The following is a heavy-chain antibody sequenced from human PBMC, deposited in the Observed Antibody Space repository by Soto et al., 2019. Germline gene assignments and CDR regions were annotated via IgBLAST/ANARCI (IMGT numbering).Heavy chain of an antibody. Sequence: QMQLAQSGPEVKKPGTSVKVSCKASGFTFTTSAVQWVRQARGQRLEWIGWIVVGSGNTNYAQKFQERVTITRDMSTRTAYMELSSLRSEDRAVYYCAADLTIWETKYSHYGREVWGQGTTVTVSS. CDR2: IVVGSGNT. D-gene: IGHD1-26*01. CDR1: GFTFTTSA. V-gene: IGHV1-58*01. CDR3: AADLTIWETKYSHYGREV. J-gene: IGHJ6*02.